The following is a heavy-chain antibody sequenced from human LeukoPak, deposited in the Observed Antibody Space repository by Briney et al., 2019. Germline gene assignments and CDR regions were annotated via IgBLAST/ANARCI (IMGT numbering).Heavy chain of an antibody. CDR2: INDNGIT. D-gene: IGHD4-17*01. J-gene: IGHJ4*02. V-gene: IGHV4-34*01. CDR1: SEFFTGYY. Sequence: SETLSLTCGVSSEFFTGYYWGWIRQPPGKGLEWIGDINDNGITKYNPTLKSRVNISVNSSKNQFSLKMSSVTGADTAVYFCARGPYGDHADGFDFWGQGALVTVSS. CDR3: ARGPYGDHADGFDF.